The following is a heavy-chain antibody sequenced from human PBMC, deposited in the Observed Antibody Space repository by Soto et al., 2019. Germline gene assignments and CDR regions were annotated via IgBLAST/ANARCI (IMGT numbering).Heavy chain of an antibody. CDR2: ISNSFSDGNT. CDR1: GFTFSNYA. Sequence: EVQLLESGGGLVQPGGSLRLSCAASGFTFSNYAMDWVRQAPGKGLEWVSAISNSFSDGNTHYADSVKGRFTISRDNDKNTVFLVMNSLRAEDTAVYYCAKVFSPEGGNYFDHWGQGTLVTVSS. V-gene: IGHV3-23*01. CDR3: AKVFSPEGGNYFDH. J-gene: IGHJ4*02.